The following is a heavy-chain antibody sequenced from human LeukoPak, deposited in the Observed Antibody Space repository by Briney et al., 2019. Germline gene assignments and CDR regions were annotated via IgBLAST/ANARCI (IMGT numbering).Heavy chain of an antibody. CDR3: ARDGRAREESGTYTSYYFDF. D-gene: IGHD3-10*01. CDR1: GFTFRKYW. CDR2: INQDESKI. Sequence: PGGSLRHSSSASGFTFRKYWMSWVRQTPEKRLEKVANINQDESKIHYVDSVKGPFTISRDNVKNSLSLEMHSLTPEDTAVYYCARDGRAREESGTYTSYYFDFWGQGILVTVSS. V-gene: IGHV3-7*01. J-gene: IGHJ4*02.